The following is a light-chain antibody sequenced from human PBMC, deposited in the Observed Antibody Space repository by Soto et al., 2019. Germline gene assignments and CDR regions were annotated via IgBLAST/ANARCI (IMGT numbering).Light chain of an antibody. CDR3: QQYDNWPPIT. Sequence: EVMMTQFPDTVSVTAGETVTLSCGASQSVRTNLAWYQQRPGQAPRLLIHYASTRASDIPARFSGSGSGTNFTLAISSLQSEDFAVYYCQQYDNWPPITFGQGTKVDIK. J-gene: IGKJ1*01. V-gene: IGKV3D-15*01. CDR1: QSVRTN. CDR2: YAS.